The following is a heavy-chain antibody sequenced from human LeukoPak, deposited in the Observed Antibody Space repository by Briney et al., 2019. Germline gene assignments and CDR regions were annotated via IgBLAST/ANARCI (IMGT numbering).Heavy chain of an antibody. CDR3: ARAGYSSSSMDV. CDR1: GFTFSSYG. Sequence: GGSLRLSCAASGFTFSSYGMSWVRQTPGKGLEWVSAISGSGGSTSYADSVKGRFTISRDKSKNTLYLHMNSLRSEDTAVYYCARAGYSSSSMDVWGKGTTVTISS. V-gene: IGHV3-23*01. D-gene: IGHD6-13*01. CDR2: ISGSGGST. J-gene: IGHJ6*03.